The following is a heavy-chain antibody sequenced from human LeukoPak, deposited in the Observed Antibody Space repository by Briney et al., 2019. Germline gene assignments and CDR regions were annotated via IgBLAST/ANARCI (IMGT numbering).Heavy chain of an antibody. J-gene: IGHJ4*02. CDR3: ARGPYDYGEYIDY. CDR1: GFPFSEYS. V-gene: IGHV3-69-1*01. Sequence: PGGSLRLSCAASGFPFSEYSMNWVRQAPGKGLEGVSYIHSSSTIYYADSVKGRFTISRDNAKNSLYLQLNSLRAEDTAVYYCARGPYDYGEYIDYWGQGTLVTVSS. CDR2: IHSSSTI. D-gene: IGHD4-17*01.